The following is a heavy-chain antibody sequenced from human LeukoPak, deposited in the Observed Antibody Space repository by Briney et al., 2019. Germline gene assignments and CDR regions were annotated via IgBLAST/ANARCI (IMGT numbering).Heavy chain of an antibody. CDR2: IYSGGST. CDR1: GFTVSSNY. CDR3: AREIVGATID. J-gene: IGHJ4*02. V-gene: IGHV3-53*01. D-gene: IGHD1-26*01. Sequence: PGGSLRLSCAASGFTVSSNYMSWARQAPGKGLEWVSVIYSGGSTYYADSVKGRFTISRDDSKNTLYLQMNSLRAEDTAVYYCAREIVGATIDWGQGTLVTVSS.